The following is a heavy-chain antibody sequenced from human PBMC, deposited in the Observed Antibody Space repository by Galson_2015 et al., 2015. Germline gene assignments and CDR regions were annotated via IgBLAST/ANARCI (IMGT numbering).Heavy chain of an antibody. CDR2: IYYSEST. CDR3: HSRGRDRDSTGYQLDY. V-gene: IGHV4-30-4*01. CDR1: VGSISSGEYY. Sequence: TLSPACAVSVGSISSGEYYGRWTRRPPGEGLERIRYIYYSESTYYNPSLKSRVTISVDTSKNKYSLKLSYMTAADTAVYYCHSRGRDRDSTGYQLDYWGQGTLVTVPS. J-gene: IGHJ4*02. D-gene: IGHD3-22*01.